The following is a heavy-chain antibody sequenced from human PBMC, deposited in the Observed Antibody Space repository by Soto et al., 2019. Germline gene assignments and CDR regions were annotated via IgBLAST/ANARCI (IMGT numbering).Heavy chain of an antibody. V-gene: IGHV1-18*01. CDR2: ISASNGNT. CDR1: GYTFTTYG. D-gene: IGHD2-21*02. CDR3: ARSIVVVTALDY. J-gene: IGHJ4*02. Sequence: ASVKVSCKASGYTFTTYGIAWVRQAPGQGLEWMGWISASNGNTNYAQKLQGRVTMTTDTSTNTAYMELRSLRSDDTAVYYCARSIVVVTALDYWGQGTLVTVSS.